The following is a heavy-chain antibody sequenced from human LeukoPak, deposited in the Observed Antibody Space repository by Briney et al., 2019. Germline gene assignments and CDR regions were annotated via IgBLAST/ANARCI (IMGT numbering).Heavy chain of an antibody. CDR2: IYYNGKT. CDR3: ARVSRWRWGFDY. CDR1: GGSVTYTNYY. Sequence: PSETLSLTCTVSGGSVTYTNYYWGWIRQPPGKGLQWIGVIYYNGKTYYNPSLKSRVTVAVDTSKNQFSLKLSSVTAADTAVYYCARVSRWRWGFDYWGQGTLVTVSS. J-gene: IGHJ4*02. V-gene: IGHV4-39*01. D-gene: IGHD7-27*01.